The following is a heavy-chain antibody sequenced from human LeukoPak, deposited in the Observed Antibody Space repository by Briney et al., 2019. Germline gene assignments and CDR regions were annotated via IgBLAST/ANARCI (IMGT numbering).Heavy chain of an antibody. CDR2: ITSGSSTI. Sequence: GGSLRLSCAASGFTFDSYSMSWVRQAPGKGLEWVSYITSGSSTIYYPDSVKGRFTISRDNAKNSLYLQMNSLRAEDTAVYYCAMRRILDPWGQGTLVTVSS. CDR1: GFTFDSYS. V-gene: IGHV3-48*04. CDR3: AMRRILDP. J-gene: IGHJ5*02. D-gene: IGHD2-21*01.